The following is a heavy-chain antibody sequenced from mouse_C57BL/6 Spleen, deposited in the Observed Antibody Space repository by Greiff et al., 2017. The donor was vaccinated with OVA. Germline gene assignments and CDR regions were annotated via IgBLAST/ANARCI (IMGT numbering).Heavy chain of an antibody. V-gene: IGHV1-52*01. D-gene: IGHD1-1*01. CDR2: IDPSDSET. J-gene: IGHJ4*01. CDR1: GYTFTSYW. CDR3: ARGYYYGSSDYAMDY. Sequence: VQLQQPGAELVRPGSSVKLSCKASGYTFTSYWMHWVKQRPIQGLEWIGNIDPSDSETHYNQKFKDKATLTVDKSSSTAYMQLSSLTSEDSAVYYCARGYYYGSSDYAMDYWGQGTSVTVSS.